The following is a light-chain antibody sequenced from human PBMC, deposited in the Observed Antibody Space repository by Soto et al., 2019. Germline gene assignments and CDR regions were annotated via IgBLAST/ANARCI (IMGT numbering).Light chain of an antibody. J-gene: IGKJ1*01. CDR2: AAS. Sequence: DIQMTQSPSSLSASVGDRVTITCRASQGISNYLAWYQQKPGKVPKLLIYAASTLQSGVPFRFSGSGSGADFTLTITSLQPEDVATYYCQKHNNSPWTFGQGTKVDIK. V-gene: IGKV1-27*01. CDR1: QGISNY. CDR3: QKHNNSPWT.